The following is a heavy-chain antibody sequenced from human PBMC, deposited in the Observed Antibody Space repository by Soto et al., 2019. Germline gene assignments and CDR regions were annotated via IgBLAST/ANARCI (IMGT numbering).Heavy chain of an antibody. Sequence: QVQLQQWGAGLLKPSETLSLTCAVYGGSFSGYYGSWIRQPPGKGLEWIGEINHSGSTNYNPSLKSRVTISVDTSKNQFSLKLSSVTAADTAVYYCARGRGWNYRETGGMWFDPGGKGTLVTVSS. CDR1: GGSFSGYY. D-gene: IGHD1-7*01. CDR2: INHSGST. J-gene: IGHJ5*02. CDR3: ARGRGWNYRETGGMWFDP. V-gene: IGHV4-34*01.